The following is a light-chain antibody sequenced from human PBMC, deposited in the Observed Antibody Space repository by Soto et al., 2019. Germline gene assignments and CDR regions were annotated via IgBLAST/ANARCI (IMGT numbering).Light chain of an antibody. Sequence: QSARTQPASVSGSPGQSITMSCTGSTTDIGSYNFVSWYQQHAGKAPKLVLYEVSNRPSGVSSRFSGSKSGNSASLTISGLQPEDEAHYFCSSYAATSTLVFGGGTKVTVL. CDR3: SSYAATSTLV. CDR2: EVS. J-gene: IGLJ3*02. CDR1: TTDIGSYNF. V-gene: IGLV2-14*01.